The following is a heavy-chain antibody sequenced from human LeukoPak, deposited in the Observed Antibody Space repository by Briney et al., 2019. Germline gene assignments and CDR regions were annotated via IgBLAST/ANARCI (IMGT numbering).Heavy chain of an antibody. D-gene: IGHD4-17*01. J-gene: IGHJ3*02. CDR3: ARVSDSGYGDYVRAFDI. CDR1: GYTFTSYG. V-gene: IGHV1-18*01. Sequence: ASVTVSCKASGYTFTSYGISWVRQAPGQGLEWMGWISAYNGNTNYAQKLQGRVTMTTDTSTSTAYMELRSLRSDDTAVYYCARVSDSGYGDYVRAFDIWGQGTMVTVSS. CDR2: ISAYNGNT.